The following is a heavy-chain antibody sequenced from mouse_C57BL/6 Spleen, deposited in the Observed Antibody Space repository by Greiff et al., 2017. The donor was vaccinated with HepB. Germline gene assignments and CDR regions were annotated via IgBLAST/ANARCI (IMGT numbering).Heavy chain of an antibody. CDR1: GFTFSDSG. J-gene: IGHJ1*03. D-gene: IGHD1-1*01. CDR3: ASGAYYGSSVHWYFDV. Sequence: EVHLVESGGGLVKPGGSLKLSCAASGFTFSDSGMHWVRQAPEKGLEWVAYISSGSSTIYYADTVKGRFTISRDNAKNTLFLQMTSLRSEDTAMYYCASGAYYGSSVHWYFDVWGTGTTVTVSS. CDR2: ISSGSSTI. V-gene: IGHV5-17*01.